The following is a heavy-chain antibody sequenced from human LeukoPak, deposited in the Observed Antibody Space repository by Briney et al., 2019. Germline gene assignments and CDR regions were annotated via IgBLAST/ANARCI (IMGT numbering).Heavy chain of an antibody. Sequence: SETLSLTCTVSGGSISSYYWSWIRQPAGKGLEWIGRIYTSGSTNYNPSLKSRVTMSVDTSKNQFSLKLSSVTAADTAVYYCAREVTTVTTRSVYIDYWGQGTLVTVSS. CDR3: AREVTTVTTRSVYIDY. D-gene: IGHD4-17*01. V-gene: IGHV4-4*07. CDR2: IYTSGST. J-gene: IGHJ4*02. CDR1: GGSISSYY.